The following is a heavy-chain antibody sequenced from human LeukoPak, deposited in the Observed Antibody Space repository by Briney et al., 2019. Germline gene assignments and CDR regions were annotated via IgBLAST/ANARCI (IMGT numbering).Heavy chain of an antibody. CDR1: GGSISSGDYY. V-gene: IGHV4-61*08. CDR2: IYYSGST. CDR3: ARAPRSSWYFGDY. J-gene: IGHJ4*02. Sequence: PSETLSLTCTVSGGSISSGDYYWSWIRQPPGKGLEWIGYIYYSGSTNYNPSLKSRVTISVDTSKNQFSLKLSSVTAADTAVYYCARAPRSSWYFGDYWGQGTLVTVSS. D-gene: IGHD6-13*01.